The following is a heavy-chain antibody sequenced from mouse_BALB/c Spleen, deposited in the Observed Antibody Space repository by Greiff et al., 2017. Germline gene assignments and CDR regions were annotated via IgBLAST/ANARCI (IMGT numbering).Heavy chain of an antibody. CDR2: IYPGDGDT. D-gene: IGHD2-10*02. CDR3: ARSQYGNYDFDY. V-gene: IGHV1-87*01. Sequence: VQLVESGAELARPGASVKLSCKASGYTFTSYWMQWVKQRPGQGLEWIGAIYPGDGDTRYTQKFKGKATLTADKSSITAYMQLSSLASEDSAVYYCARSQYGNYDFDYWGQGTTLTVSS. CDR1: GYTFTSYW. J-gene: IGHJ2*01.